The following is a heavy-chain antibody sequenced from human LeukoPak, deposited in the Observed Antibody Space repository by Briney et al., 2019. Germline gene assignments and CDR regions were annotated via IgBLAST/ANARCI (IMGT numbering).Heavy chain of an antibody. Sequence: GASVKVSCKASGYTLTELSMHWVRQAPGKGLEWMGRFDPEDGETIYAQKFQGRVTMTADTSADTAYMELSSLRSEDTAVYYCATEGKMVRGLYTDYWGQGTLVTVSS. CDR2: FDPEDGET. CDR3: ATEGKMVRGLYTDY. V-gene: IGHV1-24*01. J-gene: IGHJ4*02. CDR1: GYTLTELS. D-gene: IGHD3-10*01.